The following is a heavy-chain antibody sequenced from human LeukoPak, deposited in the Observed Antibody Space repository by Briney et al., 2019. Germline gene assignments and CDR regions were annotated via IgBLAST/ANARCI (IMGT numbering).Heavy chain of an antibody. J-gene: IGHJ3*02. V-gene: IGHV4-39*07. CDR1: GGSISNGDYY. Sequence: KASETLSLTCTVSGGSISNGDYYWGWIRQPPGKGLEWIGSIYYSGSTYYNPSLKSRVTISVDTSKNQFSLKLRSVTAADTAVYFCASLRKRGGAFDIWGQGTMVTVSS. CDR3: ASLRKRGGAFDI. CDR2: IYYSGST.